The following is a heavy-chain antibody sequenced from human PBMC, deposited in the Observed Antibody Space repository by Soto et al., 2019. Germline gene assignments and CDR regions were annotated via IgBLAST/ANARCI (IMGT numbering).Heavy chain of an antibody. J-gene: IGHJ5*02. CDR1: GYTFTSYG. D-gene: IGHD1-26*01. Sequence: ASVKVSCKASGYTFTSYGISWVRQSPGQGLEWMGWISAYNGNTNYAQKFQGRVTMTRDTSISTAYMDLTRLTSDDTAVYYCGRGVSGTFGGNWVDPWGQGTLVTVSS. CDR3: GRGVSGTFGGNWVDP. CDR2: ISAYNGNT. V-gene: IGHV1-18*04.